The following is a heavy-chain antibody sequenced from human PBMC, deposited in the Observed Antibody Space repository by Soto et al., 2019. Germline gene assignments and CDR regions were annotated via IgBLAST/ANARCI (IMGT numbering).Heavy chain of an antibody. CDR3: GRGGRVGESNNWFDP. V-gene: IGHV4-34*01. D-gene: IGHD3-10*01. J-gene: IGHJ5*02. CDR1: GGSFSGYY. Sequence: SETLSLTCAVYGGSFSGYYWSWIRQPPGKGLEWIGEINHSGSTNYNPSLKSRVTISVDTSKNQFSLKLSSVTAADTAVYYCGRGGRVGESNNWFDPWGQGTLVTVSS. CDR2: INHSGST.